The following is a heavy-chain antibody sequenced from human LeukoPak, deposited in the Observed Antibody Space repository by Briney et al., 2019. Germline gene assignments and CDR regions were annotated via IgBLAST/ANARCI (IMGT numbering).Heavy chain of an antibody. CDR3: ARGQRGINSYFDY. J-gene: IGHJ4*02. D-gene: IGHD3-16*01. Sequence: SVKVSCKASGGTFSSYAISWVRQAPGQGLEWMGGIILIFGTANYAQKFQDRVTITADESTSTAYMELSSLRSEDTAVYYCARGQRGINSYFDYWGQGTLVTVSS. V-gene: IGHV1-69*13. CDR2: IILIFGTA. CDR1: GGTFSSYA.